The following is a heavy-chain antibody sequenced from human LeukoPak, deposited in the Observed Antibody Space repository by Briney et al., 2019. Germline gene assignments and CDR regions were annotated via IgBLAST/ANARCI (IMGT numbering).Heavy chain of an antibody. CDR2: IYYSGST. CDR3: ARTGSWRYYYYMDV. CDR1: GGSISSHY. D-gene: IGHD6-13*01. J-gene: IGHJ6*03. V-gene: IGHV4-59*11. Sequence: SGTLSLTCTVSGGSISSHYWSWIRQPPGKGLEWIGYIYYSGSTNYNPSLKSRVTISVDTSKNQFSLKPSSVTAADTAVYYCARTGSWRYYYYMDVWGKGTTVTVSS.